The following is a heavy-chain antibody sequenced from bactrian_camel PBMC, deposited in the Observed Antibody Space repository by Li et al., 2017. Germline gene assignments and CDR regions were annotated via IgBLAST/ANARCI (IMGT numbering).Heavy chain of an antibody. Sequence: HVQLVESGGGSVQAGGSLKLSCAASGYTYSSYCMEWFRQAPGKEREGVAAIDSDGSTSYADSVKGRFTISRDNAKNTLYLQMSSLIPDDTAQYFCAAGRDQCWNYWGQGTQVTVS. D-gene: IGHD1*01. CDR1: GYTYSSYC. J-gene: IGHJ4*01. CDR2: IDSDGST. CDR3: AAGRDQCWNY. V-gene: IGHV3S26*01.